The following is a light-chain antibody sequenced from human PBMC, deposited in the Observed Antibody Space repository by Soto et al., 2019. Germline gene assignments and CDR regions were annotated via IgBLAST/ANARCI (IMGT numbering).Light chain of an antibody. CDR1: QRVSSK. Sequence: EIVLKQSPGPLSLSPGERANLSCRASQRVSSKLAWYQQKPGQAPRVLISGASRRATGIPDRFSGSGSGTDFTLTISRLEPEDFAVFYCQQYGSSPITFGQGTRLEIK. CDR3: QQYGSSPIT. V-gene: IGKV3-20*01. CDR2: GAS. J-gene: IGKJ5*01.